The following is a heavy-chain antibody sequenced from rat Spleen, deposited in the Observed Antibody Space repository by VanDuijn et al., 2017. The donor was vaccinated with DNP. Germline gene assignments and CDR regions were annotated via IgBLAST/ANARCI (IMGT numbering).Heavy chain of an antibody. CDR1: GFTFNNYW. D-gene: IGHD1-7*01. V-gene: IGHV5-31*01. CDR2: IINTGGTT. CDR3: TRDGPPYYGVPFDY. J-gene: IGHJ2*01. Sequence: EVQLVESGGGPVQPGRSLKLSCVASGFTFNNYWMTWIRQVPGKGLEWVASIINTGGTTYYPDSVKGRFTISRDNAKNTLYLQMNSLRSEDTATYYCTRDGPPYYGVPFDYWGQGVMVTVSS.